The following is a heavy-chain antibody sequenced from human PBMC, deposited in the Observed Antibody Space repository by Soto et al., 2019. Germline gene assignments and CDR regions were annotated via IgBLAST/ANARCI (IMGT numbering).Heavy chain of an antibody. J-gene: IGHJ4*02. CDR3: ARDQLIRVRGVRFDC. CDR2: ISAYNGNT. D-gene: IGHD3-10*01. V-gene: IGHV1-18*04. CDR1: CYTFTSYG. Sequence: SEEVSFRASCYTFTSYGISWVREATGQGLEWMGWISAYNGNTNYAQKLQGRVTMTTDTSTSTAYMELRSLRSDDTAVYYCARDQLIRVRGVRFDCWGQGTLVTVSS.